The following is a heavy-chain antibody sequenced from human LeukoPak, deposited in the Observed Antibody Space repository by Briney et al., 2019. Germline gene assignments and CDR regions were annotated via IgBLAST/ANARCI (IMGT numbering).Heavy chain of an antibody. CDR1: GGSISSYY. J-gene: IGHJ5*02. Sequence: PSETLSLTCTVSGGSISSYYWSWIRRPPGKGLEWIGYIYYSGSTYYNPSLKSRVTISVDTSKNQFSLKLSSVTAADTAVYYCARGGTVTTFFNWFDPWGQGTLVTVSS. V-gene: IGHV4-59*01. D-gene: IGHD4-17*01. CDR3: ARGGTVTTFFNWFDP. CDR2: IYYSGST.